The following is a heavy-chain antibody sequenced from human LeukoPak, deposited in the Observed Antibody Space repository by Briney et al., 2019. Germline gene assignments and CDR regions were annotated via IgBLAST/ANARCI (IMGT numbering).Heavy chain of an antibody. V-gene: IGHV3-30-3*01. CDR3: ARGRGPWGTTPDYFDY. CDR1: GFTFSSYA. CDR2: ISYDGSNK. D-gene: IGHD3-16*01. J-gene: IGHJ4*02. Sequence: GGSLRLSCAASGFTFSSYAMHWVRQAPGKGLEWEAVISYDGSNKYYADSVKGRFTISRDNSKNTLYLQMNSLRAEDTAVYYCARGRGPWGTTPDYFDYWGQGTLVTVSS.